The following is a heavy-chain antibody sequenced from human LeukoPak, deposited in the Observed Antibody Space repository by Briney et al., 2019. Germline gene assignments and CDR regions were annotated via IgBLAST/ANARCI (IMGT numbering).Heavy chain of an antibody. CDR3: ARGVVQLSQQRYYYMDV. V-gene: IGHV4-4*02. D-gene: IGHD5-18*01. CDR2: IYHSGSA. J-gene: IGHJ6*03. Sequence: SETLSLTCGVSGGSISSNNWWSWVRQPPGQGLEWIGEIYHSGSANYNPSLKSRVTISVDTSKNQFSLKLSSVTAADTAVYYCARGVVQLSQQRYYYMDVWGKGTTVTISS. CDR1: GGSISSNNW.